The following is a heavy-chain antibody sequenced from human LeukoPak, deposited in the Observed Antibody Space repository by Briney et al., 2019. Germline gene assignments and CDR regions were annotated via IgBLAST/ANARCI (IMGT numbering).Heavy chain of an antibody. V-gene: IGHV4-39*01. Sequence: PLQTLSLTCTVSGDSISSRSFYWGWVRQPPGKGLEWIASIYYTGTTYYNPSLTSRVTIFVDTSKSQFSLKVDSVTASDTAVYYCAKQLSSVGYDFWSGSPNDFMDVWGKGMTVTVSS. CDR2: IYYTGTT. J-gene: IGHJ6*03. D-gene: IGHD3-3*01. CDR3: AKQLSSVGYDFWSGSPNDFMDV. CDR1: GDSISSRSFY.